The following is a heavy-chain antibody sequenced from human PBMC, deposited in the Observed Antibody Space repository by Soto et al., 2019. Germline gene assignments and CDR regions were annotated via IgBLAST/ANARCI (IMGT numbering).Heavy chain of an antibody. CDR1: GFTFSSYG. J-gene: IGHJ6*02. CDR3: AKGRQVAGTVGVGYYYYYGMDV. Sequence: ESGGGVVQPGRSLRLSCAASGFTFSSYGMHWVRQAPGKGLEWVAVISYDGSNKYYADSVKGRFTISRDNSKNTLYLQMNSLRAEDTAVYYCAKGRQVAGTVGVGYYYYYGMDVWGQGTTVTVSS. CDR2: ISYDGSNK. D-gene: IGHD6-19*01. V-gene: IGHV3-30*18.